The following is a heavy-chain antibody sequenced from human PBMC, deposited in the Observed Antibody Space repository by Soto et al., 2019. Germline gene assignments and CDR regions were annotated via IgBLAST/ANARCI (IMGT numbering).Heavy chain of an antibody. CDR1: GGSISSYY. Sequence: NPSETLSRTCTVSGGSISSYYWSWIRQPPGKGLGWIGYIYYSGSTNYNPSLKSRVTISVDTSKNQFSLKLSSVTAADTAVYYCARGRGYYDILTGYYHYYYGMDVWGQGTTVTVSS. V-gene: IGHV4-59*01. CDR3: ARGRGYYDILTGYYHYYYGMDV. D-gene: IGHD3-9*01. CDR2: IYYSGST. J-gene: IGHJ6*02.